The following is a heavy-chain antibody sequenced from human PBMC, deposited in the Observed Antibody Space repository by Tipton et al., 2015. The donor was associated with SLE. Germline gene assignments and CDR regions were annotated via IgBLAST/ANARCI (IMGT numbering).Heavy chain of an antibody. V-gene: IGHV4-34*01. Sequence: TLSLTCSVSGDSLSTSYWSWIRQPPGRGLEWIGEVHLTGSTNFNPSLKSRVTMSVDTSQNQFSLNLKSVTAADTAVYYCARRHWGFGRYFDYWGQGTLVTVSS. CDR2: VHLTGST. CDR3: ARRHWGFGRYFDY. J-gene: IGHJ4*02. CDR1: GDSLSTSY. D-gene: IGHD7-27*01.